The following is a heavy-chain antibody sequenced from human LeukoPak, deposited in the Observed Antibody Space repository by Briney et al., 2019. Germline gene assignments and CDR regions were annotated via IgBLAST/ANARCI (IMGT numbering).Heavy chain of an antibody. D-gene: IGHD5-12*01. V-gene: IGHV3-23*01. CDR1: GFSLSTYA. J-gene: IGHJ5*02. CDR3: ARDNPEYSENDANWFGP. CDR2: ITANGRST. Sequence: GGSLRLSCAASGFSLSTYAMTWVRQAPGKGLEWVSTITANGRSTYYADSVKGRFTISRDTSKNTLYLQMNTLRAEDTAIYSCARDNPEYSENDANWFGPWGQGTLVTVSS.